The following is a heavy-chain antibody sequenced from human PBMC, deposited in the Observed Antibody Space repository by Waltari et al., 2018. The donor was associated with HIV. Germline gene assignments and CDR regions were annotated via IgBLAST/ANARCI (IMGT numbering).Heavy chain of an antibody. CDR2: IKQDGSEK. CDR3: ARGGFYGSGSKVN. CDR1: GFTFSSYW. V-gene: IGHV3-7*04. Sequence: GGSLRLSCAASGFTFSSYWMSWVRQAPGKGLEWVANIKQDGSEKYYVDSVNGRFTISRDNAENSLYLQMNSLRAEDTAVYYCARGGFYGSGSKVNWGQGTLVTVSS. D-gene: IGHD3-10*01. J-gene: IGHJ4*02.